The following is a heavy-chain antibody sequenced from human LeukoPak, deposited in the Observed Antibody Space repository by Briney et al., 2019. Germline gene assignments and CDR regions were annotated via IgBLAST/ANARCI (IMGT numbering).Heavy chain of an antibody. CDR2: IYYSGST. V-gene: IGHV4-30-4*01. CDR1: GGSISSGDYY. CDR3: AREGIVATMFDY. D-gene: IGHD5-12*01. Sequence: SQTLSLTCTVSGGSISSGDYYWIWIRQPPGKGLEWIGYIYYSGSTYYNPSLKSRVTISVDTSKNQFSLKLSSVTAADTAVYYCAREGIVATMFDYWGQGTLVTVSS. J-gene: IGHJ4*02.